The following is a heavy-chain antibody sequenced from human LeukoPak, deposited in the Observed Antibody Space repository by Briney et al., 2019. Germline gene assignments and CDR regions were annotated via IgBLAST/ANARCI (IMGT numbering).Heavy chain of an antibody. D-gene: IGHD2-15*01. CDR2: INPSGGST. CDR1: GYTFTSYY. V-gene: IGHV1-46*01. CDR3: ASATLRCSGGSCYEMDV. Sequence: ASVKVSCKASGYTFTSYYMHWVRQAPGQGLEWMGIINPSGGSTSYAQKLQGRVTMTRDMSTSTVYMELSSLRSEDTAVYYCASATLRCSGGSCYEMDVWGKGTTVTVSS. J-gene: IGHJ6*04.